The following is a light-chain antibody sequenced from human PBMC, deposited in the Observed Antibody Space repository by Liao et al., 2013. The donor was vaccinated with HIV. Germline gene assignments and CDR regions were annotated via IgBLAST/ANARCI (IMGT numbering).Light chain of an antibody. V-gene: IGLV3-1*01. CDR3: QVWDRGPAL. CDR2: QDS. J-gene: IGLJ2*01. Sequence: SYDLTQSSSVSVSPGQTASITCSGDKLDTIYASYCQRGPGLSPVLVIYQDSKRPSGIPERFSGSNSGNTATLTISGTQPMDEGDYYCQVWDRGPALFGGGTKLTVL. CDR1: KLDTIY.